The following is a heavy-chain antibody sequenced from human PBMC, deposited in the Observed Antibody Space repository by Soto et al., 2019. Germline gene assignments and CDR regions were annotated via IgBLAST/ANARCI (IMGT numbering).Heavy chain of an antibody. Sequence: EVQLVESGGGLVKPGGSLRLSCAASGFTFSSYSMNWVRQAPGKGLEWVSSISSSSSYIYYADSVKGRFTISRDNAKNSLYLQMNSLRAEDTAVYYCARVAIWFGDARPGDYWGQGTLVTVSS. CDR2: ISSSSSYI. D-gene: IGHD3-10*01. CDR3: ARVAIWFGDARPGDY. CDR1: GFTFSSYS. V-gene: IGHV3-21*01. J-gene: IGHJ4*02.